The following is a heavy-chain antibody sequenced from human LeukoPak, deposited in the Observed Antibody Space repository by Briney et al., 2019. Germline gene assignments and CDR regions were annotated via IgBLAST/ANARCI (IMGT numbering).Heavy chain of an antibody. Sequence: GGSLRLSCAASEYTFSTYWMTWFRQAPGKGLEWVANINQDGSETYYVDSVKGRFTISRDNAKNSLYLQMNSLRAEDTAVYYCARDIAAPGSYWGQGTLVTVSS. D-gene: IGHD6-13*01. CDR1: EYTFSTYW. J-gene: IGHJ4*02. CDR3: ARDIAAPGSY. V-gene: IGHV3-7*01. CDR2: INQDGSET.